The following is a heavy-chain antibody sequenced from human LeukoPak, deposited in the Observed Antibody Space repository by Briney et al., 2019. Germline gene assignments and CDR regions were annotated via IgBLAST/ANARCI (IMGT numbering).Heavy chain of an antibody. J-gene: IGHJ4*02. D-gene: IGHD5-24*01. Sequence: AGSLTLSCPASAFIFNRYSMDWVSQGPGAGLEGVSAISEDTFRTYYARSVKGRFTASRDNSKSTVFLHMDNLRVEDMGIYYCAKEDVGGFDAWGQGTLVTVSS. CDR2: ISEDTFRT. V-gene: IGHV3-64*01. CDR3: AKEDVGGFDA. CDR1: AFIFNRYS.